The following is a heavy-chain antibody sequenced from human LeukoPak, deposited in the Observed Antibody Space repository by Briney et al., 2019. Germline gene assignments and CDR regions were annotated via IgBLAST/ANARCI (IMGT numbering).Heavy chain of an antibody. CDR3: ARMSRTVWELPYY. D-gene: IGHD1-26*01. J-gene: IGHJ4*02. V-gene: IGHV4-39*01. Sequence: SETLSLTCTVSGGSISSSSYYWGWIRQPPGKGLEWIGSIYYSGSTYYNPSLKSRVTISVDTSKIQISLKLNSVTAADTAVYYCARMSRTVWELPYYWGQGTLVTVSS. CDR1: GGSISSSSYY. CDR2: IYYSGST.